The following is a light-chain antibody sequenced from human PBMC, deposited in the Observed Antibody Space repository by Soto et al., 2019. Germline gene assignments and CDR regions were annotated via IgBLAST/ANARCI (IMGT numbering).Light chain of an antibody. V-gene: IGKV4-1*01. Sequence: DIVMTQSPDSLAVSVVEGASINCRSSQSVLYTSNNKNYLAWYQQKPGQPPKLLIYWASTRESGVPDRFSGSGSGTDFTLTISSLQAEDVAVYYCQQYYSTLSWTFGQGTKVDIK. CDR1: QSVLYTSNNKNY. CDR3: QQYYSTLSWT. CDR2: WAS. J-gene: IGKJ1*01.